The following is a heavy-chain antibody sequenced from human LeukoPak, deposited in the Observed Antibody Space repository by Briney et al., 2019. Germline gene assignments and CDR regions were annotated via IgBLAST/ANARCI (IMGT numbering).Heavy chain of an antibody. J-gene: IGHJ3*02. V-gene: IGHV3-73*01. Sequence: GGSLRLSCAASGFTFSGSAMHWVRQATGKGLEWFGHIRSKANSKAPAYSASVKGRFTICRDDSKNTAYLQMNSLKTEDTAVYYCTRRRYYYDSSGYYLDAFDIWGRGTIVTVSS. CDR2: IRSKANSKAP. CDR3: TRRRYYYDSSGYYLDAFDI. CDR1: GFTFSGSA. D-gene: IGHD3-22*01.